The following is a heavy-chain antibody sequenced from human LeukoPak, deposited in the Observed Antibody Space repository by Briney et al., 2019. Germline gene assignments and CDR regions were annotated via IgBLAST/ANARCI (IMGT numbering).Heavy chain of an antibody. CDR1: GFTVSSNY. D-gene: IGHD3-3*01. V-gene: IGHV3-66*01. CDR2: IYSGGST. J-gene: IGHJ6*02. CDR3: ARDGTIFGVVIPNGMDV. Sequence: GGSLRLSCAASGFTVSSNYMSWVRQAPGKGLEWVSVIYSGGSTYYADSVKGRFTISRDNSKNTLYLQMNSLRAEDTAVYYCARDGTIFGVVIPNGMDVWGQGTTVTVSS.